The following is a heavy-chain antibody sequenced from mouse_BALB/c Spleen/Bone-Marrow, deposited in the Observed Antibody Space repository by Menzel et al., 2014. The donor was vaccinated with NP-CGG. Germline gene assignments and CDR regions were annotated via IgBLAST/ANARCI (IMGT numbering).Heavy chain of an antibody. J-gene: IGHJ3*01. Sequence: QVQLQQSGAELARPGASVKMSCKASGYTFTYYTMYWVKQRPGQGLEWIGYINPNSDYTNYNQKFKDKATLTVDKSSSTAYMQLSSLTSEDSAVYYCAREVYGSWFAYWGQGTLVTVSA. D-gene: IGHD1-1*01. CDR1: GYTFTYYT. V-gene: IGHV1-4*01. CDR2: INPNSDYT. CDR3: AREVYGSWFAY.